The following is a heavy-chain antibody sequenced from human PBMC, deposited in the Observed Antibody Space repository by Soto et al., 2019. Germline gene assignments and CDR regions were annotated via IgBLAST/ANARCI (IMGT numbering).Heavy chain of an antibody. D-gene: IGHD2-2*01. CDR1: GYTFTGYY. J-gene: IGHJ3*02. Sequence: QVQLVQSGAEVKKPGASVKVSCKASGYTFTGYYMHWVRQAPGQGLEWMGWINPNSGGTNYAQKFQGWVTMTRDTSISTAYMELSRLRSDDTAVYYCVRSPRVPLVPAAPGAFDIWGQGTMVTVSS. CDR3: VRSPRVPLVPAAPGAFDI. CDR2: INPNSGGT. V-gene: IGHV1-2*04.